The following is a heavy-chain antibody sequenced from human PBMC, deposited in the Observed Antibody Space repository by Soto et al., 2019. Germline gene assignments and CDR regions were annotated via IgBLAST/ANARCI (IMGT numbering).Heavy chain of an antibody. CDR2: ISAYNGNT. D-gene: IGHD6-13*01. CDR1: GYTFTSYG. V-gene: IGHV1-18*01. Sequence: QVQLVQSGAEVKKPGASVKVSCKASGYTFTSYGISWVRQAPGQGLEWMGWISAYNGNTNYAQKLQGRVTMTTDTSTSRGYMELRSLGSDDPAVYYFGRVPDSSSSGGGGNDWGQGTLVTVSS. J-gene: IGHJ4*02. CDR3: GRVPDSSSSGGGGND.